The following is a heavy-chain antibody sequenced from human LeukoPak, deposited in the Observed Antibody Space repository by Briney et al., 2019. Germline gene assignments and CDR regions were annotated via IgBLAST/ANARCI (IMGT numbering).Heavy chain of an antibody. J-gene: IGHJ4*02. D-gene: IGHD3-10*01. CDR1: GYTFASYH. V-gene: IGHV1-46*01. Sequence: GASVKVSCKASGYTFASYHIHWVRQAPGQGLEWMGLIDPSGGSTRYAQKFQGRVTMTRDTSTSTVFLEVSSLKSEDTAVYYCARAFFGLGADWGQGTLVTISS. CDR3: ARAFFGLGAD. CDR2: IDPSGGST.